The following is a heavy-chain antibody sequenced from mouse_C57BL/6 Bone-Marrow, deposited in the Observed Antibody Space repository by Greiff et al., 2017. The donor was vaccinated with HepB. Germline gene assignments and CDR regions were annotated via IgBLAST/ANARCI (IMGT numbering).Heavy chain of an antibody. V-gene: IGHV5-4*01. Sequence: EVMLVESGGGLVKPGGSLKLSCAASGFTFSSYAMSWVRQTPEKRLEWVATISDGGSYTYYPDNVKGRFTISRDNAKNNLYLQMSHLKSEDTAMYYCARDWGVTTYFDYWGQGTTLTVSS. D-gene: IGHD2-2*01. CDR2: ISDGGSYT. J-gene: IGHJ2*01. CDR1: GFTFSSYA. CDR3: ARDWGVTTYFDY.